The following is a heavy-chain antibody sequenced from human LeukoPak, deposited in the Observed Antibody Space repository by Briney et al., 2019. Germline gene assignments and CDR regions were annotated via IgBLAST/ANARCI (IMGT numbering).Heavy chain of an antibody. V-gene: IGHV3-48*03. CDR1: GFALSTYE. Sequence: GGSLRLSCAASGFALSTYEMTWVRQAPGKGLEWVSFISSSTSHTFYADSVKGRFTIFRDTAKNSLYLQMNNLRGEDTAVYYCARDVSFSTRAFDIWGQGTMVAVS. CDR3: ARDVSFSTRAFDI. J-gene: IGHJ3*02. CDR2: ISSSTSHT. D-gene: IGHD2-15*01.